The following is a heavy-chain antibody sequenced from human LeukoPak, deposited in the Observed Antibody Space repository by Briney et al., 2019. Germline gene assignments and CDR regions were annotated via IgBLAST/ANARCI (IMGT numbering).Heavy chain of an antibody. CDR3: ARDLRAGGTWSYGVYFDL. D-gene: IGHD4-17*01. V-gene: IGHV3-7*01. CDR2: IKEDGSEE. Sequence: GGSLRLSCAASGFTFSSYWMSWVRQAPGKGLEWVANIKEDGSEEDYVDSVKGRFTISRDNAKNSMFLQLNSLTPEDTAVYYCARDLRAGGTWSYGVYFDLWGRGTLVTVSS. CDR1: GFTFSSYW. J-gene: IGHJ2*01.